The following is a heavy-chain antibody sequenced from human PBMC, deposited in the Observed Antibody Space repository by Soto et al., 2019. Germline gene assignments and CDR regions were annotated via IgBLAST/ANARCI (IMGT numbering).Heavy chain of an antibody. J-gene: IGHJ5*02. D-gene: IGHD2-2*01. CDR3: ARHTPSYRSSTSCSNRLSNPNWFDP. V-gene: IGHV4-39*01. CDR1: GGSISSSSYY. CDR2: IYYSGST. Sequence: PSETLSLTCTVSGGSISSSSYYWGWIRQPPGKGLEWIGSIYYSGSTYYNLSLKSRVTISVDTSKSQFSLKLSSVTAADTAVYYCARHTPSYRSSTSCSNRLSNPNWFDPWGQGTLVTVSS.